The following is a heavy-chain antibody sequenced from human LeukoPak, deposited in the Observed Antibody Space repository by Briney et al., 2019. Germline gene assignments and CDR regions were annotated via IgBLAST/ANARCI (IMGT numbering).Heavy chain of an antibody. CDR1: GYTFTGYY. CDR2: INPNSGGT. V-gene: IGHV1-2*02. D-gene: IGHD2-21*02. Sequence: GASVTVSCKASGYTFTGYYMHWVRQAPGQGLEWMGWINPNSGGTNYAQKFQGRVTMTRDTSISTAYMELSRLRSDDTAVYYCASPRGDSTDAFDIWGQGTMVTVSS. J-gene: IGHJ3*02. CDR3: ASPRGDSTDAFDI.